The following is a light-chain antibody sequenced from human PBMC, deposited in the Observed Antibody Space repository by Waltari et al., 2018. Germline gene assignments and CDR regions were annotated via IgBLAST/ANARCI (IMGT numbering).Light chain of an antibody. V-gene: IGKV1-6*01. CDR1: QDIRDD. CDR3: QQYYSTPVT. Sequence: IRMTQSPSSLSASVGDRVTITCRASQDIRDDLGWYQHKHGKAPKLLIYEASTLQSGVSSRFSGSGSGTDFTLTISSLQAEDVAVYYCQQYYSTPVTFGPGTKVDIK. J-gene: IGKJ3*01. CDR2: EAS.